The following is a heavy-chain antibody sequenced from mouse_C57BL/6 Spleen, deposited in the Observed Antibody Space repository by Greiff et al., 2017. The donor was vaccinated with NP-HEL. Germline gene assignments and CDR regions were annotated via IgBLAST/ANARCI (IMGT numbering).Heavy chain of an antibody. D-gene: IGHD1-1*02. CDR2: IDPSDSYT. CDR1: GYTFTSYW. CDR3: ARSGGGYYWYFDV. V-gene: IGHV1-50*01. Sequence: QVQLQQSGAELVKPGASVKLSCKASGYTFTSYWMQWVKQRPGQGLEWIGEIDPSDSYTNYNQKFKGKATLTVDTSSSTAYMQLSSLTSEDSAVYYCARSGGGYYWYFDVWGTGTTVTVSS. J-gene: IGHJ1*03.